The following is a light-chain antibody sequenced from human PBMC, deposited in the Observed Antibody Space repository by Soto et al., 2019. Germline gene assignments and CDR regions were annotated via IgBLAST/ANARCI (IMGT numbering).Light chain of an antibody. V-gene: IGKV3-15*01. CDR1: QSVSSN. CDR2: GTS. Sequence: EIVMTQSPATLSVSPGERATLSCRASQSVSSNLAWYQQKPGQAPRLLLYGTSTRATCTPARFSSSGSGTELTLTSSSLQSEHFAVYYCQQYHNWPPWTFGQGPKLEIK. CDR3: QQYHNWPPWT. J-gene: IGKJ2*02.